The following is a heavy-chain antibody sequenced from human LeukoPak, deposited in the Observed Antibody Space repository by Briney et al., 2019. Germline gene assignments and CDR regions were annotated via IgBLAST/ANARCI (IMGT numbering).Heavy chain of an antibody. CDR3: ARDESTGYCSGGSCSDAFDI. V-gene: IGHV4-39*07. J-gene: IGHJ3*02. CDR2: IYYSGST. CDR1: GGSISSSSYY. Sequence: PSETLSLTCTVSGGSISSSSYYWGWIRQPPGKGLEWIGSIYYSGSTYYNPSLKSRVTISVDTSKNQFSLKLSSVTAADTAVYYCARDESTGYCSGGSCSDAFDIWGQGTMVTVSS. D-gene: IGHD2-15*01.